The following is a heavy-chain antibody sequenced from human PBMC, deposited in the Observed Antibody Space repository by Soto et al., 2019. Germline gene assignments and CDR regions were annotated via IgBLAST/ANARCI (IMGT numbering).Heavy chain of an antibody. CDR2: ITGNGVYT. D-gene: IGHD2-21*01. CDR3: EKGSASGSPYSFDF. CDR1: GFTFSNYA. J-gene: IGHJ4*02. V-gene: IGHV3-23*01. Sequence: EVQLLESGGGLVQPGGSLRLSCAASGFTFSNYAMSWVRQAPGKGLEWVSAITGNGVYTSHADSVKGRLTISSDNSKKTLFRQMDRETDDVTAVYYCEKGSASGSPYSFDFWGPGTLVTVSS.